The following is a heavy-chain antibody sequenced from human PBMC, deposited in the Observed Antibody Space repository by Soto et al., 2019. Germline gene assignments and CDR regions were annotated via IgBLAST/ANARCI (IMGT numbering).Heavy chain of an antibody. CDR1: GGTFSSYA. D-gene: IGHD3-10*01. CDR3: ARDRGGDNPYYYYGRDV. V-gene: IGHV1-69*01. J-gene: IGHJ6*02. CDR2: IIPIFGTA. Sequence: QVQLVQSGAEVKKPGSSVKVSCKASGGTFSSYAISWVRQAPGQGLEWMGGIIPIFGTANYAQKFQGRVTITADESTSTAYMELSSLRSEDTAVYYCARDRGGDNPYYYYGRDVWGQGNTVTVSS.